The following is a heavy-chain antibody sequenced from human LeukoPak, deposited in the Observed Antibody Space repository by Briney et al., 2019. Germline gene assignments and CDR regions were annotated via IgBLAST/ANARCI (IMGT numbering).Heavy chain of an antibody. J-gene: IGHJ4*02. CDR1: GGSISSYY. V-gene: IGHV4-59*08. CDR3: ARITPRVRFGELFHPFDY. Sequence: PSETLSLTCTVSGGSISSYYWSWLRQPPGKGLEWLGYIYYSGSTNYNPSLKSRVTISVDTSKTQFSLKLSSVTAADTAVYYCARITPRVRFGELFHPFDYGGQGTLVTVPS. CDR2: IYYSGST. D-gene: IGHD3-10*01.